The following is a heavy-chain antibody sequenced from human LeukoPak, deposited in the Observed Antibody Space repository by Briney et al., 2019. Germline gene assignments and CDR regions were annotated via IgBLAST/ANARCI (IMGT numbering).Heavy chain of an antibody. Sequence: SETLSLTCTVSGGSISGYSLTWIRQPPGQGLEWIGYFHNSRTTSYNPSLTGRVTISVDTPMDQISLKLNSVTAADTAVYYCARGHLGLSPWGQGTLVTVSS. CDR2: FHNSRTT. J-gene: IGHJ5*02. CDR3: ARGHLGLSP. V-gene: IGHV4-59*01. CDR1: GGSISGYS. D-gene: IGHD3-10*01.